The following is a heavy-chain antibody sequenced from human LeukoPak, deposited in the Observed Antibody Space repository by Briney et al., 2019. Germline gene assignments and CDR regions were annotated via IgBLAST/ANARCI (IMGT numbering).Heavy chain of an antibody. Sequence: GGSLRLSCAASGFTFSSYAMSWVRQAPGKGLEWVSAISGSGGSTYYADSVKGRFTISRDNAKNSLYLQMNSLRAEDTAVYYCARVPLNLPGKVFDYWGQGTLVTVSS. CDR3: ARVPLNLPGKVFDY. V-gene: IGHV3-23*01. CDR1: GFTFSSYA. CDR2: ISGSGGST. J-gene: IGHJ4*02. D-gene: IGHD4-23*01.